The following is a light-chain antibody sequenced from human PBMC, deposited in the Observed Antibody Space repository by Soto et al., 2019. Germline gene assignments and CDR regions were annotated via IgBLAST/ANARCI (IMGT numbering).Light chain of an antibody. J-gene: IGLJ1*01. CDR2: DVS. Sequence: QSALTQPASVSGSPGQSITISCTGTSSDVGAYTFVSWYQQHPDKVPKLMIFDVSRRPSGVSDRFSGSKSANTASLTSSGLHPEFEADYYCSSYTRSSPLVFGSGTKLTV. V-gene: IGLV2-14*03. CDR1: SSDVGAYTF. CDR3: SSYTRSSPLV.